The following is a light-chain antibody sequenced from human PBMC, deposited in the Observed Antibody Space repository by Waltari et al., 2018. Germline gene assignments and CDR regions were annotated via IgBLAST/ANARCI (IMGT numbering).Light chain of an antibody. J-gene: IGLJ2*01. CDR3: SSYTASGTLV. Sequence: QSALTQPASVSESPGQSITISCTATSSDVIPYNYVSWYQQHPGTAPKLLIDDVNNRPSGGAARFSGSKSGNAASLTISRLQAEDEADYYCSSYTASGTLVFGGGTRLTVL. CDR2: DVN. V-gene: IGLV2-14*03. CDR1: SSDVIPYNY.